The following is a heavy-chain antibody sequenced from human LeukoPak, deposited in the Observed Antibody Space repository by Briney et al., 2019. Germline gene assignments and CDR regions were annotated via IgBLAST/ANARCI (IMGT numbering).Heavy chain of an antibody. CDR2: ISTSSIYI. J-gene: IGHJ4*02. Sequence: GGSLRLSCAASGFTFSSYSMNWVRQAPGKGLEWVSSISTSSIYIYYADSVKGRFTISRDNAKNSLSLQMNSLGAEDTAVYYCAKDPATRDSSGFIDYWGQGTLVTVSS. V-gene: IGHV3-21*01. D-gene: IGHD6-19*01. CDR1: GFTFSSYS. CDR3: AKDPATRDSSGFIDY.